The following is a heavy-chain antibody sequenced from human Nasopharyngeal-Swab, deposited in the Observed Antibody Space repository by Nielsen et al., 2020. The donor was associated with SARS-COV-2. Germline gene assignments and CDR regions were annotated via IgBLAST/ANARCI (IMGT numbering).Heavy chain of an antibody. Sequence: GESLKISCVVSQFAFGNYWMSWVRQAPGKGLEWVSVIYSGGSSTYYADSVKGRFTISRDNSKNTLYLQMNSLRAEDTAIYFCAKETRCGGDCYYVDYWGQGTLVTVSS. V-gene: IGHV3-23*03. J-gene: IGHJ4*02. CDR3: AKETRCGGDCYYVDY. D-gene: IGHD2-21*02. CDR2: IYSGGSST. CDR1: QFAFGNYW.